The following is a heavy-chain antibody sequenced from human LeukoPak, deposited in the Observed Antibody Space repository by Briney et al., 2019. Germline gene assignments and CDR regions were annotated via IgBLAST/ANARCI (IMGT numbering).Heavy chain of an antibody. CDR2: ISGSGGST. J-gene: IGHJ3*02. CDR3: AKVFGGVRGTFDI. D-gene: IGHD3-10*01. V-gene: IGHV3-23*01. Sequence: PGGSLRLSCAASGFTFSSYAVSWVRQAPGKGLEWVSAISGSGGSTYYADSVKGRFTISRDNSKNTLYLRMNSLRAEDTAVYYCAKVFGGVRGTFDIWGQGTMVTVSS. CDR1: GFTFSSYA.